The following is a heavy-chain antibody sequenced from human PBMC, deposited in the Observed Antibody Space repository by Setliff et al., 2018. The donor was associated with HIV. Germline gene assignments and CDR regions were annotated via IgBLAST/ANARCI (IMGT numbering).Heavy chain of an antibody. V-gene: IGHV1-69*05. D-gene: IGHD1-26*01. CDR2: IIPIFGTA. CDR3: ASGGSGSYLPVPDAFDI. J-gene: IGHJ3*02. Sequence: SVKVSCKASGGTFSSYAISWVRQAPGQGLEWMGGIIPIFGTANYAQKFQGRVTITTDESTSTAYMELSSLRSEDTAEYYCASGGSGSYLPVPDAFDIWGQGTMVTVSS. CDR1: GGTFSSYA.